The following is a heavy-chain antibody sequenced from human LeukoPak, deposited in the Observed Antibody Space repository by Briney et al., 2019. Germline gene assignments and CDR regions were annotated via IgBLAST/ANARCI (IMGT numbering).Heavy chain of an antibody. D-gene: IGHD6-19*01. J-gene: IGHJ4*02. Sequence: SETLSLTCTVSGGSISSYYWGWIRQPPGKGLEWIGSVYYSGSTYYNPSLKSRVTISLDTSKNQFTLKLNSMTAADTAVYYCARDPRSVAGLFDYWGQGTLVTVPS. CDR2: VYYSGST. CDR3: ARDPRSVAGLFDY. V-gene: IGHV4-39*06. CDR1: GGSISSYY.